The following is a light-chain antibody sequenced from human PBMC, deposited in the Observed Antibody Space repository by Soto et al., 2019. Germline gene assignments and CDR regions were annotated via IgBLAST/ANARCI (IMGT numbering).Light chain of an antibody. CDR2: KAS. CDR1: QTISSW. Sequence: DIQMTQSPSTLSGSVGDRVTITCRASQTISSWLAWYQQKPGKAPKLLIYKASTLKSGVLSRFSGSGSGTEFTLTISSLEPEDFAVYYCQQRSKWRTFGQGTKVDI. CDR3: QQRSKWRT. J-gene: IGKJ1*01. V-gene: IGKV1-5*03.